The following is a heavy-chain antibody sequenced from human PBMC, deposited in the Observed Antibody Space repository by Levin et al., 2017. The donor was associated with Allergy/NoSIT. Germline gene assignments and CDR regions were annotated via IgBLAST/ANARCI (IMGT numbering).Heavy chain of an antibody. D-gene: IGHD1-1*01. Sequence: PGGSLRLSCAASGFPFETFGVHWVRQAPGKGLEWVAVISYDGTNTYYADSVKGRFTISRDNSKNTLYLQMNSLRGDDTAVYYCAKSRRNWHDVTDAFDSWGQGTMATVSS. CDR2: ISYDGTNT. CDR3: AKSRRNWHDVTDAFDS. V-gene: IGHV3-30*18. CDR1: GFPFETFG. J-gene: IGHJ3*02.